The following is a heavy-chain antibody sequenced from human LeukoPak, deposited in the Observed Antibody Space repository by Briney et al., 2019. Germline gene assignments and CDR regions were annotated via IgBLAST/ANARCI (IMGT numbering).Heavy chain of an antibody. CDR1: GFTFSSYS. CDR2: ISSSSSYL. Sequence: GGSLRLSCAASGFTFSSYSMNWVRQAPGKGLEWVSSISSSSSYLYYADSVKGRFTISRDNAKNSLYLQMNSLRAEDTAVYYCARARFSAAGWFDPWGQGTLVTVSS. J-gene: IGHJ5*02. CDR3: ARARFSAAGWFDP. V-gene: IGHV3-21*01. D-gene: IGHD3-3*01.